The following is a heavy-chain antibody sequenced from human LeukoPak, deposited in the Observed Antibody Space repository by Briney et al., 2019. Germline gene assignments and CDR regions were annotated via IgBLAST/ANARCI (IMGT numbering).Heavy chain of an antibody. CDR3: AKASAGGRGYSGYDRNWFDP. D-gene: IGHD5-12*01. J-gene: IGHJ5*02. CDR2: ISGSGGST. CDR1: GFMFRGYA. Sequence: GGSLRLSCAASGFMFRGYAMSWVRQAPGKGLEWVSAISGSGGSTYYAGSVKGRFTISRDNSKNTLYLQMNSLRAEDTAVYYCAKASAGGRGYSGYDRNWFDPWGQGTLVTVSS. V-gene: IGHV3-23*01.